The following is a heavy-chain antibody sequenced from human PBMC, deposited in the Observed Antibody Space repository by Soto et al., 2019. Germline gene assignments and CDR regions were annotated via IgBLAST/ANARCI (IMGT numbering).Heavy chain of an antibody. D-gene: IGHD6-19*01. CDR1: GFTFSTYA. Sequence: QVQLVESGGGVVQPGRSLRLSCAASGFTFSTYAMHWVRQAPGTGLEWVAVISYDGINKYEADSVKGRFTISRDNSKNPLYLQMTSLRAEDTAVYYCARDSRAPAIGVAGVPGLYQWGQGPLVTVSS. CDR3: ARDSRAPAIGVAGVPGLYQ. J-gene: IGHJ4*02. V-gene: IGHV3-30-3*01. CDR2: ISYDGINK.